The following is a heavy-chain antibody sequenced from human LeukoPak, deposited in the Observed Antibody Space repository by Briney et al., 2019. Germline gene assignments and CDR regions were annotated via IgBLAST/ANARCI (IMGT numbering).Heavy chain of an antibody. CDR2: INHSGST. V-gene: IGHV4-39*07. D-gene: IGHD3-9*01. J-gene: IGHJ6*02. Sequence: PSETLSLTCTVSGGSISSSSYYWGWIRQPPGKGLEWIGEINHSGSTNYNPSLKSRVTISVDTSKNQFSLKLSSVTAADTAVYYCARGRPYLSYDILTGYYDDYYYGMDVWGQGTTVTVSS. CDR3: ARGRPYLSYDILTGYYDDYYYGMDV. CDR1: GGSISSSSYY.